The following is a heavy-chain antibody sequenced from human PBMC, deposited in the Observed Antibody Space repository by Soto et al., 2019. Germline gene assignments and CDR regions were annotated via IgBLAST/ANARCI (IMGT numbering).Heavy chain of an antibody. CDR2: IWYDGSNK. CDR3: GRDYDVNTATP. Sequence: QVQLVESGGGVVQPGRSLTLSCAASGFTFSNYGMHWVRQAPGKGLEWVAIIWYDGSNKYYADSVKGRFTISRDNSKNTLDLQMYSLCAEDTGVYYCGRDYDVNTATPWGQGTLVTVSS. CDR1: GFTFSNYG. D-gene: IGHD5-18*01. V-gene: IGHV3-33*01. J-gene: IGHJ4*02.